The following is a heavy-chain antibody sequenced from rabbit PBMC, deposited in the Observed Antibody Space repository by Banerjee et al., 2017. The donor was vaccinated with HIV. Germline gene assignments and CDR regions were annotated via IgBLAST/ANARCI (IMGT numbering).Heavy chain of an antibody. V-gene: IGHV1S45*01. D-gene: IGHD8-1*01. CDR2: IYAGSSAGT. CDR1: GFSLSSSYW. CDR3: ARSTDGIYYWNL. Sequence: EESGGDLVKPEGSLTLTCTASGFSLSSSYWICWVRQAPGKGLEWVACIYAGSSAGTAYASWAKGRFTISKTSSTTVTLQMTSLTAADTATYFCARSTDGIYYWNLWGPGTLVTVS. J-gene: IGHJ4*01.